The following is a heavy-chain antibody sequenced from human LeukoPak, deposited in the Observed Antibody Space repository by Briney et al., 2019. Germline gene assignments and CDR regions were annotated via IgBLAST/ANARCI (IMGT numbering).Heavy chain of an antibody. J-gene: IGHJ4*02. CDR3: ASRKLGNDY. Sequence: PSETLSLTCTVSGGSVTDYYWSWIRQSPGKGLEWIGYIYYTGTSYNPSFKSRVTISADTSKNQFSLKLISVTAADTAVYYCASRKLGNDYWGQGTLVTVSS. V-gene: IGHV4-59*02. CDR1: GGSVTDYY. D-gene: IGHD7-27*01. CDR2: IYYTGT.